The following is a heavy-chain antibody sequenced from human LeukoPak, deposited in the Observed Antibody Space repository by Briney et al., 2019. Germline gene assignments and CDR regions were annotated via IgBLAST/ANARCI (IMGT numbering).Heavy chain of an antibody. CDR1: GFAFSTYG. Sequence: GGSLRISCAASGFAFSTYGMNWVRQAPVKGLGSVAFIRYDGKNKYYADSVKGRFTISRDNSKNTLYLQMNSLRPEDTAVYYCAKDGGYCSSISCYTPDYYFDYWGQGTLVTVSS. V-gene: IGHV3-30*02. J-gene: IGHJ4*02. CDR2: IRYDGKNK. CDR3: AKDGGYCSSISCYTPDYYFDY. D-gene: IGHD2-2*02.